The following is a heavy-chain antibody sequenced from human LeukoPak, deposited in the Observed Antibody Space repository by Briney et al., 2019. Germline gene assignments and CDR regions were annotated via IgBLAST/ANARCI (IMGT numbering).Heavy chain of an antibody. J-gene: IGHJ5*02. V-gene: IGHV3-74*01. CDR1: GFTFSGYW. CDR2: INGDGSDT. Sequence: PGGSLRLSCAASGFTFSGYWMHWARQSPGKGLVWVSCINGDGSDTRYADYVKGRFTISRDNAKNTLYLQMNSLRVEDTAVYYCARDPRNKGFDPWGQGTLVTVSS. CDR3: ARDPRNKGFDP. D-gene: IGHD1/OR15-1a*01.